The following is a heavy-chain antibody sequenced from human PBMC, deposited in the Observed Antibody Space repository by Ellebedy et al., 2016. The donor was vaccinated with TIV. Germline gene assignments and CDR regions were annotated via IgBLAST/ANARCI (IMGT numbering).Heavy chain of an antibody. V-gene: IGHV1-46*01. D-gene: IGHD3-16*02. Sequence: AASVKVSCKASGYTFTSYYMHWVRQAPGQGLEWMGIINPSGGSTSYAQKFQGRVTMTRDTSTSTVYMELSSLRSEDTAVYYCAREWGVMITFGGVIASQEFDYWGQGTLVTVSS. CDR3: AREWGVMITFGGVIASQEFDY. CDR2: INPSGGST. J-gene: IGHJ4*02. CDR1: GYTFTSYY.